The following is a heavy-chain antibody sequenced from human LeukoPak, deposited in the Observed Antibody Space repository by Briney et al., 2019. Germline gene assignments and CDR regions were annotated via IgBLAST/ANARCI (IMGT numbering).Heavy chain of an antibody. D-gene: IGHD5-18*01. Sequence: SETLSLTCTVSGGSISSSGYSWGWIRQPPGKGLEWIASIYYSGGSTYYNPSLKSRVTISVDTSKDQFSLKVSSVAAADTAVYYCARRQYSYGSFDYWGQGTLVTVSS. CDR1: GGSISSSGYS. J-gene: IGHJ4*02. CDR2: IYYSGGST. CDR3: ARRQYSYGSFDY. V-gene: IGHV4-39*01.